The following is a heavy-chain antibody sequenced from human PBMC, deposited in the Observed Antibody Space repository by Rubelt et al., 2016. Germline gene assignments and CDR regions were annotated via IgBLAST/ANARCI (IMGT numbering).Heavy chain of an antibody. CDR3: ASGRDAYSGRPIDY. CDR2: IYSGGST. Sequence: EVQLVESGGGLVQPGGSLRLSCAASGFIVSSNYMSWVRQAPGKGLEWVSVIYSGGSTYYADSVKGRFTISRDNGKNTLYRQMNSLRAEDTAVYYCASGRDAYSGRPIDYWGQGTLVTVSS. V-gene: IGHV3-66*01. D-gene: IGHD5-24*01. CDR1: GFIVSSNY. J-gene: IGHJ4*02.